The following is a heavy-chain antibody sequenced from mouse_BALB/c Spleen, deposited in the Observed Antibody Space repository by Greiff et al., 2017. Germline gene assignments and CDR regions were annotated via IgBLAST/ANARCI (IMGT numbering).Heavy chain of an antibody. Sequence: VQLKQSGPGLVKPSQSLSLTCTVTGYSITSDYAWNWLRQFPGNKLEWMGYISYSGSTSYNPSLKSRISITRDTSKNQFFLQLNSVTTEDTATYYCARSGRYEGYAMDYWGQGTSVTVSS. CDR2: ISYSGST. J-gene: IGHJ4*01. CDR1: GYSITSDYA. V-gene: IGHV3-2*02. D-gene: IGHD2-14*01. CDR3: ARSGRYEGYAMDY.